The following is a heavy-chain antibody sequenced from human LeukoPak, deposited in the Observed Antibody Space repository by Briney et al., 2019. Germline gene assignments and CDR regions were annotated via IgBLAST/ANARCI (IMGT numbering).Heavy chain of an antibody. CDR3: ARHTWGGHDYYYYYYMDV. Sequence: PSETLSLTCTVSGGSISSGTYYWAWIRQPPGRGLEWIGTIYHSGSTNYNPSLKSRVTISIDTSKNQFSLKLSSVTAADTAVYYCARHTWGGHDYYYYYYMDVWGKGTTVTISS. V-gene: IGHV4-39*01. J-gene: IGHJ6*03. D-gene: IGHD2-21*01. CDR2: IYHSGST. CDR1: GGSISSGTYY.